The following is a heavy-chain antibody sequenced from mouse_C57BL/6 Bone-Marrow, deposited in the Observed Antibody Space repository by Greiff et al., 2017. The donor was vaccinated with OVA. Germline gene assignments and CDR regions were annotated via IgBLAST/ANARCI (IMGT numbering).Heavy chain of an antibody. Sequence: VQLQQSGPVLVKPGASVKMSCKASGYTFTDYYMNWVKQSHGKSLEWIGVINPYNGGTSYNQKFKGKATLTVDKSSSTAYMELNSLTSEDSAVYYCARYPDAMDYWGQGTSVTVSS. V-gene: IGHV1-19*01. J-gene: IGHJ4*01. CDR1: GYTFTDYY. CDR3: ARYPDAMDY. CDR2: INPYNGGT.